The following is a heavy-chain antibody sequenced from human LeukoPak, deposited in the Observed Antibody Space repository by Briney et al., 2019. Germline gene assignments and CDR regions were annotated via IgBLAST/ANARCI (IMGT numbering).Heavy chain of an antibody. CDR2: IIPIFGTA. CDR3: ASPPGYCSSTSCYTAGAFDI. V-gene: IGHV1-69*15. J-gene: IGHJ3*02. D-gene: IGHD2-2*02. CDR1: GGTFSSYA. Sequence: SVNVSCKASGGTFSSYAISWVRQAPGQGLEWMGRIIPIFGTANYAQKFQGRVTITADESTSTAYMELSSLRSEDTAVYYCASPPGYCSSTSCYTAGAFDIWGQGTMVTVSS.